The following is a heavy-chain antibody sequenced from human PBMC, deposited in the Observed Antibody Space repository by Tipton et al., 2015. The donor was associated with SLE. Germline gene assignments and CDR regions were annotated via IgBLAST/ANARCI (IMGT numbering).Heavy chain of an antibody. CDR1: GFTFRNYE. CDR2: IDFSGTTT. CDR3: ARGRFFDY. V-gene: IGHV3-48*03. Sequence: SLRLSCAASGFTFRNYEMNWVRQAPGKGLEWLSYIDFSGTTTYYADSVKGRFTISRDNAKKSLYLQMNSLRAEDTAVYYCARGRFFDYWGQGTLVTVSS. J-gene: IGHJ4*02.